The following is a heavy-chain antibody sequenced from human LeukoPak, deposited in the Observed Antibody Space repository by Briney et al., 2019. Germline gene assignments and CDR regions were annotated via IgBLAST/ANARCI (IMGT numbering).Heavy chain of an antibody. V-gene: IGHV4-59*08. J-gene: IGHJ4*02. CDR3: ATLESAAAGVDY. CDR1: GGSISSYY. CDR2: IYYSGST. Sequence: SETLSLTCTVSGGSISSYYWSWIRQPPGKGLEWIGDIYYSGSTNYNPSLKSRVTMSVYTSKNQFSLKLSSMTAADTAVYYCATLESAAAGVDYWGQGTLVTVSS. D-gene: IGHD6-13*01.